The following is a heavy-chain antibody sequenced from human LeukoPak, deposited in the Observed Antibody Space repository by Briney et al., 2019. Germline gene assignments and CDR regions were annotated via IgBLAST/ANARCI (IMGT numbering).Heavy chain of an antibody. CDR2: IYHSGST. Sequence: SETLSLTCTVSGGSISTCYWSWIRQPPGKGLEWIGYIYHSGSTKYNPSLKSRVTISVDTSKNQFPLKLSSVTAADTAVYYCARGYLSMVRGVIIFGALDYWGQGTLVTVSS. V-gene: IGHV4-59*01. CDR1: GGSISTCY. J-gene: IGHJ4*02. CDR3: ARGYLSMVRGVIIFGALDY. D-gene: IGHD3-10*01.